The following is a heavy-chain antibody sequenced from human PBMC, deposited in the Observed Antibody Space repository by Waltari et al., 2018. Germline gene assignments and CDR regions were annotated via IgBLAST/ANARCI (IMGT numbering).Heavy chain of an antibody. J-gene: IGHJ3*02. Sequence: QVQLQESGPGLVKPSETLSLTCAVSGYSISSGYYWGWIRQPPGKGLEWIGSIYHSGGTNYNPSLKSLVTISVYTSKNQFSLKLSSVTAADTAVYYCATRSFYDILTGPNDAFDIWGQGTMVTVSS. D-gene: IGHD3-9*01. CDR3: ATRSFYDILTGPNDAFDI. CDR1: GYSISSGYY. CDR2: IYHSGGT. V-gene: IGHV4-38-2*01.